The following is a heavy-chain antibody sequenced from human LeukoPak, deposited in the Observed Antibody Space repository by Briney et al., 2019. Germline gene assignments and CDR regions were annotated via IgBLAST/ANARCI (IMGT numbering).Heavy chain of an antibody. V-gene: IGHV3-7*01. J-gene: IGHJ4*02. CDR2: IKQDGSQR. CDR1: GFSISSFW. D-gene: IGHD3-22*01. CDR3: ARLGDNSGYHDY. Sequence: PGGSLRLSCAASGFSISSFWMSWVRQAPGKGPEWVANIKQDGSQRHYVDSVKGRFTISRDNANNLLYLQMDSLRAEDTAVYYCARLGDNSGYHDYWGQGTLVTVSS.